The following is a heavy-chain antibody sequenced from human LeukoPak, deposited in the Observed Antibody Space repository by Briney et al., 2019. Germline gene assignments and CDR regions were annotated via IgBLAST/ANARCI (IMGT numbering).Heavy chain of an antibody. CDR3: ARISSDSISYYDH. D-gene: IGHD3-22*01. Sequence: PGGSLRLSCAASGFTFSTYWMHWVRQAPGKGLVWVSRINSEGSTISYADSVKGRFTISRDNAKNTLFLQMNSLRAEDTAVYYCARISSDSISYYDHWGQGTLVTVSS. V-gene: IGHV3-74*01. J-gene: IGHJ4*02. CDR2: INSEGSTI. CDR1: GFTFSTYW.